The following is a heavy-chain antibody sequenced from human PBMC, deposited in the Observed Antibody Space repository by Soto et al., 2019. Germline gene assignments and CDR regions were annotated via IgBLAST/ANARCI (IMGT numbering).Heavy chain of an antibody. V-gene: IGHV3-11*01. CDR1: GFTFSDYY. Sequence: GGSLRLSCAASGFTFSDYYMSWIRQAPGKGLEWVSYISSSGSTIYYADSVKGRFTISRDNAKNSLYLQMNSLRAEDTAVYYCARAQILEWLLYGAFDIWGQGTMVTVSS. CDR2: ISSSGSTI. CDR3: ARAQILEWLLYGAFDI. D-gene: IGHD3-3*01. J-gene: IGHJ3*02.